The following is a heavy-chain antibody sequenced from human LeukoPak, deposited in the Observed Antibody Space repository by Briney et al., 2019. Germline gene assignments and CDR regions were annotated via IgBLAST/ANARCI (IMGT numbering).Heavy chain of an antibody. CDR1: GFTFSSYG. D-gene: IGHD3-22*01. J-gene: IGHJ4*02. Sequence: PGGSLRLSCAASGFTFSSYGMHWVRQAPGKRLEWVAVIWYDGSNKYYADSVKGRFTISRDNSKNTLYLQMNSLRAEDTAVYYCARDYWSYYYDSSGYYNYWGQGILVTVSS. V-gene: IGHV3-33*01. CDR2: IWYDGSNK. CDR3: ARDYWSYYYDSSGYYNY.